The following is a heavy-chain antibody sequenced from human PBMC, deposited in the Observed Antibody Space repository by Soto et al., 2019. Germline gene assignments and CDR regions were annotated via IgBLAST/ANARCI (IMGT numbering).Heavy chain of an antibody. Sequence: QVQLVESGGGLVKPGGSLSLSCAASGFTFSDYCMSWIRQAPGKGLEWVSYISSSGSNIYSADSVKGRFTISRDNAKNSLYLQMNRLRAEDTAVYYCAREIGYSYGPFDYWGQGTLVTVSS. CDR1: GFTFSDYC. CDR3: AREIGYSYGPFDY. V-gene: IGHV3-11*01. D-gene: IGHD5-18*01. CDR2: ISSSGSNI. J-gene: IGHJ4*02.